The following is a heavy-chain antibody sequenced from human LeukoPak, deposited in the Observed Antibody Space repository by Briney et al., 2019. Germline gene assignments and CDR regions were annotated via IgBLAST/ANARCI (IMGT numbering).Heavy chain of an antibody. J-gene: IGHJ4*02. CDR1: GFIFSTYW. D-gene: IGHD5-18*01. V-gene: IGHV3-74*01. Sequence: GGSLRLSCAASGFIFSTYWMHWVRQAPGKGLMWISRIKSDGSSATYADSVKGRFTISRDNAKNTLYLQMNSLRAEDTAVYYCARGGGSTYGFFSSPDYWGQGTQVTVSS. CDR2: IKSDGSSA. CDR3: ARGGGSTYGFFSSPDY.